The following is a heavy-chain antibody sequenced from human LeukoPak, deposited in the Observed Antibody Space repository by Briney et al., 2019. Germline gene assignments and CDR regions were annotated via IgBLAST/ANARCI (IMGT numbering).Heavy chain of an antibody. J-gene: IGHJ4*02. CDR3: ARDGGVQGFDF. CDR1: GFTFSSYS. D-gene: IGHD2-8*02. Sequence: GGSLRLSCAASGFTFSSYSMNWVRQAPGKGLEWVAYISSSSSTIYYADSVKGRFTISRDNAKNSLYLQMNSLRAEDTAVYYCARDGGVQGFDFWGQGTLVTVSS. V-gene: IGHV3-48*04. CDR2: ISSSSSTI.